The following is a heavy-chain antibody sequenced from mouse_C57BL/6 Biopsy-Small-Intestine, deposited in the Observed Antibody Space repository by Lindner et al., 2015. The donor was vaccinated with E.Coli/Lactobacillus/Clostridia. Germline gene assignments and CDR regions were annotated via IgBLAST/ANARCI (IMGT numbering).Heavy chain of an antibody. V-gene: IGHV1-82*01. Sequence: VQLQESGPELVKPGASVKISCKASGYAFSNSWMNWVKQRPGKGLEWIGRIYPGDGDISYNGKFKGKATLTADKSSSTAYMQLNSLTSEDSAVYFCAGGTRLDYWGQGTTLTVSS. D-gene: IGHD2-14*01. CDR3: AGGTRLDY. CDR2: IYPGDGDI. CDR1: GYAFSNSW. J-gene: IGHJ2*01.